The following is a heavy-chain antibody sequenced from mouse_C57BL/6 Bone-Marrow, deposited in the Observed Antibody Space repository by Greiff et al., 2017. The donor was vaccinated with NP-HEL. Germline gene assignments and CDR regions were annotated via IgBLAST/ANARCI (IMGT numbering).Heavy chain of an antibody. CDR1: GFTFSDYY. V-gene: IGHV5-12*01. CDR3: ARHPDGSSYECAMDY. J-gene: IGHJ4*01. Sequence: EVKLMESGGGLVQPGGSLKLSCAASGFTFSDYYMYWVRQTPEKRLEWVAYISNGGGSTYYPDTVKGRFTISRDNAKNTLYLQISRLKSEDTAMYYCARHPDGSSYECAMDYWGQGTSVTVSS. D-gene: IGHD1-1*01. CDR2: ISNGGGST.